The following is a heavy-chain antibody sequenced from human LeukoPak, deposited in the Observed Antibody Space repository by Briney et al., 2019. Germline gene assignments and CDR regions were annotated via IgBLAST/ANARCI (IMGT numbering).Heavy chain of an antibody. CDR3: AKDTGGYDYYLDY. J-gene: IGHJ4*02. CDR2: IRHDGNNK. V-gene: IGHV3-30*02. CDR1: GFTFSSYG. D-gene: IGHD3-3*01. Sequence: GGSLRLSCAASGFTFSSYGMNWVRRAPGKGLEWVSFIRHDGNNKYMADSVKGRFTISRDNSKNTLSLHMNSLGAEDTAMYYCAKDTGGYDYYLDYWGQGIPVTVTS.